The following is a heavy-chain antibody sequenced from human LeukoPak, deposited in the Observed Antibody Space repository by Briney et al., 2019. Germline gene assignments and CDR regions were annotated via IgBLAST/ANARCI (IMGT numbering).Heavy chain of an antibody. CDR3: ARHVSSMVRGLMYFDY. CDR2: LYYSGST. V-gene: IGHV4-38-2*02. J-gene: IGHJ4*02. D-gene: IGHD3-10*01. Sequence: NASETLSLTCTVSGYSISSGYYWGWIRQPPGEGLEWIGSLYYSGSTYYNASLKSRVTISVDTYKNQFSLKLNSVTAADTAVYYCARHVSSMVRGLMYFDYWAREPWSPSPQ. CDR1: GYSISSGYY.